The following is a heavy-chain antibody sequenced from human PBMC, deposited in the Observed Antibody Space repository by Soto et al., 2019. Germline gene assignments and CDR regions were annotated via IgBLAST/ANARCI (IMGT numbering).Heavy chain of an antibody. CDR3: ARSAGWYALQS. CDR1: GDSVSSPYY. Sequence: QVQLQESGPGLVKPSGTLSLTCAVSGDSVSSPYYWCWVRQPPGKGLEWIGEVFHTGTTSYNPSLRSRVTVSLDKTNNPFSLDLSYVTAEDTAVYYCARSAGWYALQSWGPGTLVIVSS. D-gene: IGHD6-19*01. J-gene: IGHJ5*02. CDR2: VFHTGTT. V-gene: IGHV4-4*02.